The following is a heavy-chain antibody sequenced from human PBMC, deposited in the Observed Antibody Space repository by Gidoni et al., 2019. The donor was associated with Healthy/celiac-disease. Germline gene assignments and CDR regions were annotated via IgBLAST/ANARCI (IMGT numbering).Heavy chain of an antibody. D-gene: IGHD6-13*01. CDR2: ISGSGGST. CDR1: GFTFSSYA. J-gene: IGHJ2*01. CDR3: ATSAGYSSSWYSSNPHYWYFDL. Sequence: EVQLLESGGGLVQPGGSLRLSCAASGFTFSSYAMSWVRQAPGKGLEWVSAISGSGGSTYYADSVKGRFTISRDNSKNTLYLQMNSLRAEDTAVYYCATSAGYSSSWYSSNPHYWYFDLWGRGTLVTVSS. V-gene: IGHV3-23*01.